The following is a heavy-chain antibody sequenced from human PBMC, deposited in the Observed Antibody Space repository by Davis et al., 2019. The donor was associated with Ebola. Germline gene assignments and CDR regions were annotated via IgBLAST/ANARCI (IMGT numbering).Heavy chain of an antibody. CDR1: GYTFTSSD. J-gene: IGHJ6*03. CDR3: ARDTRELGYYYYYMDV. V-gene: IGHV1-8*03. D-gene: IGHD1-26*01. CDR2: MNPNSGNT. Sequence: ASVTVSCKASGYTFTSSDINWVRQATGQGLEWMGWMNPNSGNTGYAQKFQGRVTITRNTSISTANMELRSLRSDDTAVYYCARDTRELGYYYYYMDVWGKGTTVTVSS.